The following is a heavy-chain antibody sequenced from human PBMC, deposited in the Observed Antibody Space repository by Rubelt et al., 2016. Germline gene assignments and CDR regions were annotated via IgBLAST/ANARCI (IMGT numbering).Heavy chain of an antibody. CDR2: ISHSGAT. Sequence: QLQLQEAGPGLVKPSETLSLTCTVSGGSFTTYYWSWIRQPPGKGLEWIGSISHSGATYYNPSLLSRVTMAIDTPKNQFALKLGSVTAADTAVYYCARDGADYGDYDFAYWGQGTLVTVSS. D-gene: IGHD4-17*01. J-gene: IGHJ4*02. CDR3: ARDGADYGDYDFAY. CDR1: GGSFTTYY. V-gene: IGHV4-59*04.